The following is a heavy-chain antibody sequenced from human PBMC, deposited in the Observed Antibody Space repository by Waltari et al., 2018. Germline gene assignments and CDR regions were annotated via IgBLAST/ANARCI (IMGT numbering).Heavy chain of an antibody. J-gene: IGHJ4*02. CDR2: ISSNVNLI. V-gene: IGHV3-48*03. CDR1: EMTFRNYE. Sequence: EVQLVESGGDLAQPGGSLRISCAASEMTFRNYEMNWVRQAPGKGLEWVAYISSNVNLISYADSVKGRFTISRDNAEKALYLQMTSLRAEDTAFYYCARGYYYDNSDNRFGYFDLWGQGTLVTVSS. CDR3: ARGYYYDNSDNRFGYFDL. D-gene: IGHD3-22*01.